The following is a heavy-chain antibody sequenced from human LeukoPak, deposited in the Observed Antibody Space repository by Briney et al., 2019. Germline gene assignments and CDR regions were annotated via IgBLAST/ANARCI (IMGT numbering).Heavy chain of an antibody. CDR3: AKGIYSSGWSYFDY. CDR2: ISGSGGST. J-gene: IGHJ4*01. CDR1: GFTFSSYA. Sequence: GGSLRLSCAASGFTFSSYAMSWVRQAPGKGLEWVSAISGSGGSTYYADSVKGRFTVSRDNSKNTLYLQMNSLRAEDTAVYYCAKGIYSSGWSYFDYWGHGTLVTVSS. V-gene: IGHV3-23*01. D-gene: IGHD6-19*01.